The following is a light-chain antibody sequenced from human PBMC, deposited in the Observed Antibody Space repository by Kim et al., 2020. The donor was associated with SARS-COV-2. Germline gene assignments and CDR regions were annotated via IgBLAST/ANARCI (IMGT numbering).Light chain of an antibody. CDR1: ALPKQY. Sequence: SYELTQPPSVSVSPGQTARITCSGDALPKQYAYWYQQKPGQAPVLVIYKDSERPSGIPERFSGSSSGTTVTLTISGVQAEDEADYCCQSADSSGTWVFGGGTQLTVL. J-gene: IGLJ3*02. CDR3: QSADSSGTWV. CDR2: KDS. V-gene: IGLV3-25*03.